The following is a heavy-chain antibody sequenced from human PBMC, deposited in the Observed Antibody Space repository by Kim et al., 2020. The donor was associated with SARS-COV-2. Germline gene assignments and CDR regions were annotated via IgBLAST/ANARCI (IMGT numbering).Heavy chain of an antibody. V-gene: IGHV4-59*13. CDR1: GGSISSYY. CDR3: ARAYSSALLRFDY. J-gene: IGHJ4*02. D-gene: IGHD6-19*01. Sequence: SETLSLTCTVSGGSISSYYWSWIRQPPGKGLEWIGYIYYSGSTNYNPSLKSRVTISVDTSKNQFSLKLSSVTAADTAVYYCARAYSSALLRFDYWGQGTLVTVSS. CDR2: IYYSGST.